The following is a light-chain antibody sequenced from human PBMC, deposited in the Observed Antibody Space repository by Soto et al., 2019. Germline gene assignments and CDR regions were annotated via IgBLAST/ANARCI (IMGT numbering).Light chain of an antibody. CDR3: QQYNKWPLT. J-gene: IGKJ4*01. CDR2: GAF. Sequence: EIVMTQSPATLSVSPGERVTLSCRASQSVSNNLAWYQQKPGQAPRLLIYGAFTRAAGIPARCSGSGSGTDYSLTVSSLESEDFAVYYCQQYNKWPLTFGGGTKVEIK. CDR1: QSVSNN. V-gene: IGKV3-15*01.